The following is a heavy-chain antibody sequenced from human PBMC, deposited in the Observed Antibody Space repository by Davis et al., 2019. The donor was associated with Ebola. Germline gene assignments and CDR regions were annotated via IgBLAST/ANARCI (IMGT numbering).Heavy chain of an antibody. CDR1: GYTFTSYA. D-gene: IGHD3-10*01. CDR2: ISAYNGNT. CDR3: ARARTILLWFGELSD. V-gene: IGHV1-18*01. Sequence: AASVKVSCKASGYTFTSYAMHWVRQAPGQRLEWMGWISAYNGNTNYAQKLQGRVTMTTDTSTSTAYMELRSLRSDDTAVYYCARARTILLWFGELSDWGQGTLVTVSS. J-gene: IGHJ4*02.